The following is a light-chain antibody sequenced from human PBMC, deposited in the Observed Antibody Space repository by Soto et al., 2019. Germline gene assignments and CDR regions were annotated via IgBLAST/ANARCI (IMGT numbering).Light chain of an antibody. CDR1: QSLSNSF. V-gene: IGKV3-20*01. CDR2: DTS. Sequence: IVLTQSPGTLSLSPGERATLSCRASQSLSNSFIAWYQQKPGQAPRLHIYDTSSRATGIPDRFSGSGSGTDFTLTISRLEPEDFSVFYCQQYGTSEIIFGQGTRLEIK. J-gene: IGKJ5*01. CDR3: QQYGTSEII.